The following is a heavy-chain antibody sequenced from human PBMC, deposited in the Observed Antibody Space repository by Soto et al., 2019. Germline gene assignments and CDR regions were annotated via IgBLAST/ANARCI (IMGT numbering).Heavy chain of an antibody. CDR3: GSSRWLQLNY. V-gene: IGHV3-7*01. J-gene: IGHJ4*02. D-gene: IGHD5-12*01. CDR1: GFTFNTYW. CDR2: IEQDGSEK. Sequence: GGSLRLSCAASGFTFNTYWMSWVRQAPGKGLEWVANIEQDGSEKYYVDSVKGRFTISRDNAKNSLYLQMNSLRAEDTAVYYCGSSRWLQLNYWGQGTLVTVSS.